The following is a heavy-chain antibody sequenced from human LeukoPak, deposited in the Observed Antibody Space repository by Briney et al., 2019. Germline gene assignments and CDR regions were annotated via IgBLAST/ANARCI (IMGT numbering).Heavy chain of an antibody. CDR2: VSGSGGST. V-gene: IGHV3-23*01. CDR1: GFTFSKYA. D-gene: IGHD3-9*01. Sequence: PGGSLRLSCAASGFTFSKYAMSWVRQALGKGLEWVSAVSGSGGSTYYADSVKGRFTISRDNSKNTLYLQMNSLRAEDTAVYYCARDTDILTGYQYYYYGMDVWGQGTTVTVSS. CDR3: ARDTDILTGYQYYYYGMDV. J-gene: IGHJ6*02.